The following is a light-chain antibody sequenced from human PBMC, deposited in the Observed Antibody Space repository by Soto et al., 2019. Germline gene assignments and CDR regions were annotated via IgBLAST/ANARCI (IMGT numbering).Light chain of an antibody. V-gene: IGLV2-8*01. J-gene: IGLJ1*01. CDR3: ISYAGSNNVCPYV. Sequence: QSALTQPPSASGSPGQSVTISCTGTSSDVGDYNYVSWYQHHPGKAPKLMSYEVNKRPSGVPDRFSGSKSGNTASLTVSGLQAEDEADYYCISYAGSNNVCPYVFGTGTKLTVL. CDR2: EVN. CDR1: SSDVGDYNY.